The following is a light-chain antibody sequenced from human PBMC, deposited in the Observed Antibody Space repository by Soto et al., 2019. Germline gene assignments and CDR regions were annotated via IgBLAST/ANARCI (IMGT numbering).Light chain of an antibody. V-gene: IGLV6-57*04. CDR1: SGTIASNY. CDR2: EDN. J-gene: IGLJ2*01. Sequence: NFMLTQPHSVSESPGKTVTISCTRSSGTIASNYLQWYQQRPGSAPTTVIYEDNQRPSGVPDRFSGSTYGSSNSASLTISGLQTEDEADYYCQSYDSSTVVFGGGTKVTVL. CDR3: QSYDSSTVV.